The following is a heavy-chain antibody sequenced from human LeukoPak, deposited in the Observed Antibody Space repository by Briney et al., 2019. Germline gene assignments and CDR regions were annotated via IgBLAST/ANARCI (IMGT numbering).Heavy chain of an antibody. CDR1: RYTFTGYY. Sequence: ASVKVSCRASRYTFTGYYMHWVRQAPGQGLEWMGWINPNSGGTNYAQKFQGRVTMNRDTSISTAYMELSRLRSADTAVYYCAREGYDYYDSSGPYSNWFDPWGQGTLVTVSS. D-gene: IGHD3-22*01. CDR2: INPNSGGT. V-gene: IGHV1-2*02. J-gene: IGHJ5*02. CDR3: AREGYDYYDSSGPYSNWFDP.